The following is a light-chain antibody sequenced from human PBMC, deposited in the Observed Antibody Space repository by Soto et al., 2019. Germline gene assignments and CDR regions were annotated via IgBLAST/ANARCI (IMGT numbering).Light chain of an antibody. CDR3: QQYGSSAWT. Sequence: EIVFMQSPGALSLSLGERATLSFRASQSVSSSYLAWYQQKPGQAPRLLIYGASSRATGIPDRFSGSGSGTDFTLTISRLEPEDFAVYYCQQYGSSAWTFGQGTKVDIK. CDR2: GAS. V-gene: IGKV3-20*01. J-gene: IGKJ1*01. CDR1: QSVSSSY.